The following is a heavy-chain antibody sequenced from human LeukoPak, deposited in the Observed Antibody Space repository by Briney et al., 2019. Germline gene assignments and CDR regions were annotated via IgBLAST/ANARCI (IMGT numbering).Heavy chain of an antibody. J-gene: IGHJ4*02. D-gene: IGHD1/OR15-1a*01. CDR3: ARHRTQYYFDY. CDR2: IYYSGST. V-gene: IGHV4-39*01. CDR1: GGSISSSSSY. Sequence: SETLSLTCTVSGGSISSSSSYGGWIRQPPGKGLEWIGSIYYSGSTYYNPSLKSRVTMSVDTSKNQFSLRLSSVTAADTAVYYCARHRTQYYFDYWGQGTLVTVSS.